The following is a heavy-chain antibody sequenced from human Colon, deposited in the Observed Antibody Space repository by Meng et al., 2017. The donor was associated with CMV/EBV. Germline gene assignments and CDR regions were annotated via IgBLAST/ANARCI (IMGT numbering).Heavy chain of an antibody. CDR2: ISPYNGDT. Sequence: QVQLLEFGAEVEKPWDSGKVSCKTTGYSFTNFGISWVGKAPGQGLEMMENISPYNGDTNYGQRFQGRVALTTDTSTSTVYMELGSLTSDDTAMYYCARELARGGYWGQGTLVTVSS. J-gene: IGHJ4*02. V-gene: IGHV1-18*01. CDR3: ARELARGGY. CDR1: GYSFTNFG.